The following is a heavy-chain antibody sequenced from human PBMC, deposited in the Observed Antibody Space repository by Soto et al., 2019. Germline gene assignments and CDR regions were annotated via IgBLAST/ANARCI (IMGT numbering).Heavy chain of an antibody. CDR2: IKQDGSEK. CDR3: ARDLGYQLLAGYSYYMDV. CDR1: GFTFSRYW. D-gene: IGHD2-2*01. Sequence: GGSLRLSCAASGFTFSRYWMTWVRQAPGKGLEWVANIKQDGSEKYYVDSVKGRFTISRDNAKSSLYLQMSSLRADDTALYYCARDLGYQLLAGYSYYMDVWGKGTTVTVSS. J-gene: IGHJ6*03. V-gene: IGHV3-7*01.